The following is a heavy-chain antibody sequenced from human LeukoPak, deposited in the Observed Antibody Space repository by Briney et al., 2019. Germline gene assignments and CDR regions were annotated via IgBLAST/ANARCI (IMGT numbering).Heavy chain of an antibody. J-gene: IGHJ6*03. V-gene: IGHV3-23*01. Sequence: GSLRLSCAASGFTFSDYAMNWVRQAPGKGLEWVSSISGSGGSTYYADSVKGRFTISRDNSKNTLYLQMNSLRAEDTAVYYCARDGGGTIFGMVIILHYMDVWGKGTTVTVSS. D-gene: IGHD3-3*01. CDR2: ISGSGGST. CDR1: GFTFSDYA. CDR3: ARDGGGTIFGMVIILHYMDV.